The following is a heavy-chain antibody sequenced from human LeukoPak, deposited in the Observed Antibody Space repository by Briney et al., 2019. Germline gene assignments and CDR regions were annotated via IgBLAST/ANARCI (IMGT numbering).Heavy chain of an antibody. CDR2: INHSGST. D-gene: IGHD2-2*01. Sequence: SETLSLTCAVYGGSFSGYYWSWIRQPPGKGLEWIGEINHSGSTNYNPSLKSRVTISVDTSKNQFSLKLSSVTAADTAVYYCASGAFLGYCSSTSCQGWFDPWGQGTLVTVSS. CDR1: GGSFSGYY. V-gene: IGHV4-34*01. CDR3: ASGAFLGYCSSTSCQGWFDP. J-gene: IGHJ5*02.